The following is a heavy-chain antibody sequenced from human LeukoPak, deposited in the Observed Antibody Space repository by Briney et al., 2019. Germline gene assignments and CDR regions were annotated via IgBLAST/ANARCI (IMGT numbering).Heavy chain of an antibody. V-gene: IGHV4-4*09. D-gene: IGHD4-23*01. J-gene: IGHJ4*02. Sequence: PSETLSLTCTVSGGSISSYYWSWIRQPPGKGLEWIGYIYTSGSTNYNPSLKSRVTISVDTSKNQFSLKLSSVTAADTAVYYCGREDHGGKTDYWGQGTLVTGSS. CDR2: IYTSGST. CDR3: GREDHGGKTDY. CDR1: GGSISSYY.